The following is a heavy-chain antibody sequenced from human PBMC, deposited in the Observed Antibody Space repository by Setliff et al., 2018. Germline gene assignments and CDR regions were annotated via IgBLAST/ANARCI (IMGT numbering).Heavy chain of an antibody. CDR3: ARVPGGPYYYGMGV. J-gene: IGHJ6*02. CDR1: GFTFSSYS. V-gene: IGHV3-21*01. D-gene: IGHD2-15*01. Sequence: PGGSLRLSCAASGFTFSSYSMNWVRQAPGKGLEWVSSISSSSSYIYYADSVKGRFTISRDNAKNSLYLQMNSLRAEDTAVYYCARVPGGPYYYGMGVWGQGTTVTVSS. CDR2: ISSSSSYI.